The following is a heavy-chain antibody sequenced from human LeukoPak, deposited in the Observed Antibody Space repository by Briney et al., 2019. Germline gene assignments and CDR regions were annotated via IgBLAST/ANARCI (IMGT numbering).Heavy chain of an antibody. J-gene: IGHJ4*02. CDR2: VKSKANGGTI. D-gene: IGHD7-27*01. Sequence: KPGGSLTLSCAASGFSFNNAWLSWVRQAPREGREGVGRVKSKANGGTIDYAAPVKSRFTISRDDSKNTLYLQMDSLETEDTAVYYCTPWGPYSEPAKYYFDYWGQGALVTVSS. CDR3: TPWGPYSEPAKYYFDY. CDR1: GFSFNNAW. V-gene: IGHV3-15*01.